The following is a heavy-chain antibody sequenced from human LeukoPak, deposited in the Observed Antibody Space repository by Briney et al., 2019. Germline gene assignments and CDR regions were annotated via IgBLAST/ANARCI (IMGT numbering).Heavy chain of an antibody. Sequence: GGSLRLSCAASGFTFSSYAMHWIRQAPGKGLEWVAVISYDGSNKYYADSVKGRFTISRDNSKNTLYLQMNSLRAEDTAVYYCAIIGTHYYDSSGYNWFDPWGQGTLVTVSS. J-gene: IGHJ5*02. CDR2: ISYDGSNK. CDR3: AIIGTHYYDSSGYNWFDP. V-gene: IGHV3-30-3*01. CDR1: GFTFSSYA. D-gene: IGHD3-22*01.